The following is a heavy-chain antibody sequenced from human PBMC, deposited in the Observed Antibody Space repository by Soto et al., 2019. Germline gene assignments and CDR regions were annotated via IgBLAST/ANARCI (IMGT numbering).Heavy chain of an antibody. J-gene: IGHJ6*02. V-gene: IGHV5-51*01. Sequence: GESLKISWEGSDYSFTSYWNGWVREMPGKGLERMGIIYPGDSDTRYSPSFQGQVTNSADNSISTSYLQWSSLKASDTAMYYCARPYVSGLSYYYYGMDVWGQGTTLTVS. D-gene: IGHD6-19*01. CDR1: DYSFTSYW. CDR2: IYPGDSDT. CDR3: ARPYVSGLSYYYYGMDV.